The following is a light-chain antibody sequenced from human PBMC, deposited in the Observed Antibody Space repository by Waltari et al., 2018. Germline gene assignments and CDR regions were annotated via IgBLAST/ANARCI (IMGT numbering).Light chain of an antibody. CDR3: QVWDETTNSGV. J-gene: IGLJ3*02. V-gene: IGLV3-21*04. Sequence: YVLTQPPSVSVAPGQTATLTCGGENIETKSVNWYQQKQGQAPGLVLFYDTDRPSGMPDRFLGANSGNTATRTISGVEAGDEADYHCQVWDETTNSGVFGGGTRLTVL. CDR2: YDT. CDR1: NIETKS.